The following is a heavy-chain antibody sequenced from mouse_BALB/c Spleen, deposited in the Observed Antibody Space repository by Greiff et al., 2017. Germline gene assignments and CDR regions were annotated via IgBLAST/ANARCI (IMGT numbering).Heavy chain of an antibody. J-gene: IGHJ4*01. CDR1: GFTFSSFG. D-gene: IGHD1-1*01. V-gene: IGHV5-17*02. CDR2: ISGDNTTI. Sequence: EVMLVESGGGLVQPGGSRKLSCAASGFTFSSFGMHWVRQAPEKGLEWVAYISGDNTTIYYSDTLKGRFTVSRDNPKNTLFLQMTSLRSEDTAMYYCARWGTTVLSYYAMDYWGQGTSVTVSS. CDR3: ARWGTTVLSYYAMDY.